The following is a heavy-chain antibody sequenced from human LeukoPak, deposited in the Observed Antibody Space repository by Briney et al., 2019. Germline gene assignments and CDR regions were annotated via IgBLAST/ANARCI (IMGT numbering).Heavy chain of an antibody. D-gene: IGHD5-18*01. J-gene: IGHJ6*03. V-gene: IGHV3-21*01. Sequence: PGRSLRLSCAASGFTFSSYSMNWVRQAPGKGLEWVSSISSSSSYIYHADSVKGRFTISRDNAKNSLYLQMNSLRAEDTAVYYCARDRADTAMVNGYYYYMDVWGKGTTVTVSS. CDR1: GFTFSSYS. CDR3: ARDRADTAMVNGYYYYMDV. CDR2: ISSSSSYI.